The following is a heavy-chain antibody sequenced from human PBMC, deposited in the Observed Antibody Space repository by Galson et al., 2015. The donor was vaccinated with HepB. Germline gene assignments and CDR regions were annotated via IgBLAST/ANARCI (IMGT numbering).Heavy chain of an antibody. CDR3: ARGPHSSGWYRSGYLQH. V-gene: IGHV4-34*01. D-gene: IGHD6-19*01. CDR1: GGSFSGYY. CDR2: INHSGST. Sequence: ETLSLTCAVYGGSFSGYYWSWIRQPPGKGLEWIGEINHSGSTNYNPSLKSRVTISVDTSKNQFSLKLSSVTAADTTVYYCARGPHSSGWYRSGYLQHWGQGTLVTVSS. J-gene: IGHJ1*01.